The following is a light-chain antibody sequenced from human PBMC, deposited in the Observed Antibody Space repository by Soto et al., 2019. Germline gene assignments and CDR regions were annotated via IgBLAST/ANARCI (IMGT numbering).Light chain of an antibody. CDR2: DAS. CDR3: QQRSNWVT. Sequence: EIVLTQSPATLSLSPGERATLSCRASQSVSSYLAWYQQKPGQAPRLLIYDASNRATGIPARFSASGSGTDFALTISSLAPEDFEVDYCQQRSNWVTFGPGTKVDSK. CDR1: QSVSSY. V-gene: IGKV3-11*01. J-gene: IGKJ3*01.